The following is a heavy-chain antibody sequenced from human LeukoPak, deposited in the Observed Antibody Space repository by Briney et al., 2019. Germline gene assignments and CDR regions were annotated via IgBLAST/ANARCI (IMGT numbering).Heavy chain of an antibody. J-gene: IGHJ2*01. CDR3: ARASRKLLEWPLEYWYFDL. CDR1: GYTFTSYG. D-gene: IGHD3-3*01. CDR2: ISAYNGNT. V-gene: IGHV1-18*01. Sequence: GASVKVSCKVSGYTFTSYGISWVRQAPGQGLEWMGWISAYNGNTNYAQKLQGRVTMTTDTSTSTAYMELRSLRSDDTAVYYCARASRKLLEWPLEYWYFDLWGRGTLVTVSS.